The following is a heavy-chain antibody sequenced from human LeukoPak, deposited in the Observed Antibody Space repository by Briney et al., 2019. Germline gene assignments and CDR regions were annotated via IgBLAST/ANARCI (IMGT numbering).Heavy chain of an antibody. CDR3: ATGVPRNYYDSSGYRDAFDI. D-gene: IGHD3-22*01. Sequence: ASVKVCCKVSGYTLTELSMHWVRQAPGKGVEWMGGFDPEDGETIYAQKFQGRVTMTEDTSTDTAYMELSSLRSEDTAVYYCATGVPRNYYDSSGYRDAFDIWGQGTMVTVSS. CDR1: GYTLTELS. V-gene: IGHV1-24*01. J-gene: IGHJ3*02. CDR2: FDPEDGET.